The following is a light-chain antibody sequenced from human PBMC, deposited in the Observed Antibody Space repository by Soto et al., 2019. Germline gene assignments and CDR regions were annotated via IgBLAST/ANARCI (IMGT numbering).Light chain of an antibody. CDR3: QQYKSYPWT. CDR2: GES. CDR1: QSISNW. V-gene: IGKV1-5*03. Sequence: DIQMTQSPSTLSASVGHRVTITCRASQSISNWLAWYQQKPGKAPKLLIYGESSLQSAVPTGFSGSGSGTEFTLTISSLQPYDFATYYCQQYKSYPWTFGQGTKVEIK. J-gene: IGKJ1*01.